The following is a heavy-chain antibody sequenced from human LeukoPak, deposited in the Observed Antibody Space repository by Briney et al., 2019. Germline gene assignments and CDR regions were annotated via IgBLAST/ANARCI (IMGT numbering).Heavy chain of an antibody. D-gene: IGHD3-10*01. V-gene: IGHV4-34*01. CDR3: ARLSWPGRGSRFDP. CDR1: GGSLSGYY. Sequence: MTSETLSLTCAVSGGSLSGYYWTWIRQPPGKGLEWIGEINHSGSTYYNPSLKSRVTISVDTSKNQFSLKLSSVTAADTAVYFCARLSWPGRGSRFDPWGQGTLVTVSS. CDR2: INHSGST. J-gene: IGHJ5*02.